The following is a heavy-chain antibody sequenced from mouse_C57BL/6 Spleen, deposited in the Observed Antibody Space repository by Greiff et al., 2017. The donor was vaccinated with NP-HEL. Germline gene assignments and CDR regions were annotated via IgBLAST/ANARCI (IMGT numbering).Heavy chain of an antibody. CDR2: IYPRSGNT. CDR1: GYTFTSYG. V-gene: IGHV1-81*01. D-gene: IGHD1-1*01. J-gene: IGHJ2*01. CDR3: ARGYGSSYENYFDD. Sequence: QLQQSGAELARPGASVKLSCKASGYTFTSYGISWVKQRTGQGLEWIGEIYPRSGNTYYNEKFKGKATLTADKSSSTAYMELRSLTSEDSAVYFCARGYGSSYENYFDDGGQGTTLTVSS.